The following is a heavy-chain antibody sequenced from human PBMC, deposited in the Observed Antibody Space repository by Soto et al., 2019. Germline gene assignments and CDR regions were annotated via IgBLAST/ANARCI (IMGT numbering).Heavy chain of an antibody. Sequence: GGSLRLSCAASGFTFSSYWMHWVRQAPGKGLVWVSRINSDGSSTSYADSVKGRFTISRDNAKNTLYLQMNSLRAEDTAVYYCARDRGYGYGDYVYQLRETYYFDYWGQGTLVTVSS. CDR1: GFTFSSYW. D-gene: IGHD4-17*01. CDR2: INSDGSST. J-gene: IGHJ4*02. V-gene: IGHV3-74*01. CDR3: ARDRGYGYGDYVYQLRETYYFDY.